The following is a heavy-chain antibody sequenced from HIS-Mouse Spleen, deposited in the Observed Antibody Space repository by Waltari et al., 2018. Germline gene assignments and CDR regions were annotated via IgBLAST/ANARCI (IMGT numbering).Heavy chain of an antibody. V-gene: IGHV3-21*01. CDR2: SSSSCKYI. D-gene: IGHD1-20*01. J-gene: IGHJ3*02. Sequence: EVQLVESGGGLVKPGGSLRLSCAASGFTFSSYSMNWVRQAPGKGLEWVLTSSSSCKYIYDADSVKGRFTISRDNAKNSLYLQMNSLRAEDTAVYYCARDPRITGTTGAFDIWGQGTMVTVSS. CDR3: ARDPRITGTTGAFDI. CDR1: GFTFSSYS.